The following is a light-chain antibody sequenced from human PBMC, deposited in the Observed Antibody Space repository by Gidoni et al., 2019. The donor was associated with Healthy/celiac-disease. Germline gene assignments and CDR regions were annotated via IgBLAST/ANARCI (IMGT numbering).Light chain of an antibody. CDR1: SSDVGGYNY. V-gene: IGLV2-14*01. Sequence: QSALTQPASVSGSSGQSIPISCTGTSSDVGGYNYVSWYQQHPGKAPKLMIYDVSNRPSGVSNRFSGSKSGNTASLTISGLQAEDEADYYCSSYTSSSTLDVVFGGGTKLTVL. CDR3: SSYTSSSTLDVV. CDR2: DVS. J-gene: IGLJ2*01.